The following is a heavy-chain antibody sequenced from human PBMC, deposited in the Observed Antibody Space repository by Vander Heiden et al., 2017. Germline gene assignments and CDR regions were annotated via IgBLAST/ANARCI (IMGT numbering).Heavy chain of an antibody. Sequence: EVQLLESGGGVVQPGGSLRLSCAASGFTFSHYAMSWFRQAPGKGLDWVSGISGSGGSTYYADSVKGRFTISRDTSKNTLYLQMNSLRAEDTAVYYCAKDFEYSGSSLDYWGQGTLVTVSS. D-gene: IGHD6-6*01. CDR1: GFTFSHYA. V-gene: IGHV3-23*01. CDR3: AKDFEYSGSSLDY. CDR2: ISGSGGST. J-gene: IGHJ4*02.